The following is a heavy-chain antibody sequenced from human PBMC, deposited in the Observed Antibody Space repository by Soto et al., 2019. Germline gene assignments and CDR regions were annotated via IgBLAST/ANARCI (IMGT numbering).Heavy chain of an antibody. J-gene: IGHJ5*02. CDR3: ARLRIATNNYKWFDP. Sequence: SETLSLTXSVSGAALNSGNYYWSWIRQVPGKGLEWIGHIYVTGAVDYNPSLRDRITISQDTSERQFSLNLRLVTAADTAVYYCARLRIATNNYKWFDPWGQGTLVTVSS. CDR2: IYVTGAV. V-gene: IGHV4-31*02. CDR1: GAALNSGNYY. D-gene: IGHD2-21*01.